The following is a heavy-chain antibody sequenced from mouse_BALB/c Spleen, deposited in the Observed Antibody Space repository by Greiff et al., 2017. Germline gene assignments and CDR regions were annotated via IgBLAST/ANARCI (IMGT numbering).Heavy chain of an antibody. CDR2: IRLKSNNYAT. CDR3: TRNYDYARAYAMDY. V-gene: IGHV6-6*02. D-gene: IGHD2-4*01. J-gene: IGHJ4*01. Sequence: EVKLVESGGGLVQPGGSMKLSCVASGFTFSNYWMNWVRQSPEKGLEWVAEIRLKSNNYATHYAESVKGRFTISRDDSKSSVYLQMNNLRAEDTGIYYCTRNYDYARAYAMDYWGQGTSVTVSS. CDR1: GFTFSNYW.